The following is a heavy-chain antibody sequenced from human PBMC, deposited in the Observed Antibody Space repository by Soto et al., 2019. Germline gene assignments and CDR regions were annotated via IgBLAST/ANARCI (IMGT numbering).Heavy chain of an antibody. V-gene: IGHV4-34*01. D-gene: IGHD6-25*01. CDR1: GGSFSGYY. CDR2: INRGST. J-gene: IGHJ4*02. Sequence: SETLSLTCAVYGGSFSGYYWTWIRQPPGTGLEWIGEINRGSTNYNPSLKNRVTITINTSKNQLYLKLSYVTAADTAVYFCARMWGGYNSHWSQGTLVT. CDR3: ARMWGGYNSH.